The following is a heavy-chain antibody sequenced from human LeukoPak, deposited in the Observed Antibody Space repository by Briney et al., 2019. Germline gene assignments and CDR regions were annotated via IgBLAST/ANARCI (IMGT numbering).Heavy chain of an antibody. CDR2: INQDASEI. CDR1: GFTFSTYW. J-gene: IGHJ4*02. Sequence: GGSLRLSCAASGFTFSTYWMNWYRQAPGKGLEWVGNINQDASEINYVDSVRGRFTISRDNAKNSLHLQMNSLRAEDTAVYYCTTDRDNSDWQKRFDSWGQGTLVTVSS. CDR3: TTDRDNSDWQKRFDS. D-gene: IGHD2-21*02. V-gene: IGHV3-7*01.